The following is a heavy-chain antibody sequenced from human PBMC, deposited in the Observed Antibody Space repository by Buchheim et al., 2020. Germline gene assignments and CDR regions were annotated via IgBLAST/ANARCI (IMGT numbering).Heavy chain of an antibody. Sequence: QVQLVQSGAEVKKPGASVKVSCKASGYPFTSYYMHCVRQAPGQGLVWMGIINPSGRSTSYAQKFQRRVTMTRDPSTTPAYMELSSLRSEDTAVYYCARGGTMVRGVSWYLDLWGRGTL. J-gene: IGHJ2*01. CDR1: GYPFTSYY. D-gene: IGHD3-10*01. CDR3: ARGGTMVRGVSWYLDL. V-gene: IGHV1-46*01. CDR2: INPSGRST.